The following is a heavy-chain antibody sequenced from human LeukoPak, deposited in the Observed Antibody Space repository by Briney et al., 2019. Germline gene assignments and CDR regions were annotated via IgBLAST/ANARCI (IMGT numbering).Heavy chain of an antibody. D-gene: IGHD3-10*01. V-gene: IGHV4-4*07. CDR1: DGSISSYY. Sequence: SETLSLTCTVSDGSISSYYWSWIRQPAGKGLEWIGRISTSGSTNYSPSLKSRVTMSVDSSKNQFSLNLSSVTAADTAVYYCARGYGSGSFPLDYWGQGTLVTVSS. CDR3: ARGYGSGSFPLDY. J-gene: IGHJ4*02. CDR2: ISTSGST.